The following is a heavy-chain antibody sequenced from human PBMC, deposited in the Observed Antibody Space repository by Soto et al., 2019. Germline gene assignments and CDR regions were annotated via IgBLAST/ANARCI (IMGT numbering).Heavy chain of an antibody. CDR3: AKGGSAALIAAAGTDNWFDP. D-gene: IGHD6-13*01. Sequence: EVHLVESGGGLVQPGGSLRLSCAASGFAFDDYAMYWVWQAPGKGLEWVSAISWSSSNIRYADSVKGRCTISRDNDKNSLYLQMHSLTPDDTALYYCAKGGSAALIAAAGTDNWFDPRGQGTLVTVSS. CDR2: ISWSSSNI. J-gene: IGHJ5*02. V-gene: IGHV3-9*01. CDR1: GFAFDDYA.